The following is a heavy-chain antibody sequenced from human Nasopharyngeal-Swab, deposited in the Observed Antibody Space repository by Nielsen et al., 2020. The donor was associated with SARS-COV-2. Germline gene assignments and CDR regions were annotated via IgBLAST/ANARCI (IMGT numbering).Heavy chain of an antibody. V-gene: IGHV3-49*01. CDR1: GFTFDDYA. CDR3: ARSVGSYYGQGAFDI. CDR2: IRSKTYGGAP. D-gene: IGHD1-26*01. J-gene: IGHJ3*02. Sequence: GESLKISCTTSGFTFDDYAMSWFRQAPGKGLEWVGFIRSKTYGGAPEYAASVKGRFTVSRDGAEGIAYLQMNSLGTEDTGVYYCARSVGSYYGQGAFDIWGQGTMVTASS.